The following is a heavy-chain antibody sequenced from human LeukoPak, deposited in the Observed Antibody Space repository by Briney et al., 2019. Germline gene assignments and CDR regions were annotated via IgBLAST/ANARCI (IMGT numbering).Heavy chain of an antibody. Sequence: ASVKVSCKASGYTFTGYYMHWVRQAPGQGLEWMGRINPNSGGTSYAQKFQGRVTMTRDTSISTAYMELSRLRSDDTAVYYCARGKRNCSSTSCYGNWFDPWGQGTLATVSS. J-gene: IGHJ5*02. CDR3: ARGKRNCSSTSCYGNWFDP. V-gene: IGHV1-2*06. CDR1: GYTFTGYY. D-gene: IGHD2-2*01. CDR2: INPNSGGT.